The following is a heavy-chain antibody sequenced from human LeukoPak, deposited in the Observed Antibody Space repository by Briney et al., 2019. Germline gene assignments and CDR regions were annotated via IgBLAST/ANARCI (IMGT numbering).Heavy chain of an antibody. CDR3: ARGRGWYGN. V-gene: IGHV4-34*01. D-gene: IGHD6-19*01. J-gene: IGHJ4*02. Sequence: SETLSLTCAVYGGSFSGYYWSWIRQPPVKGLEWIGEINHSGSTNYNPSLKSRVTISVDTSKNQFSLKLSSVTAADTAVYYCARGRGWYGNWGQGTLVTVSS. CDR1: GGSFSGYY. CDR2: INHSGST.